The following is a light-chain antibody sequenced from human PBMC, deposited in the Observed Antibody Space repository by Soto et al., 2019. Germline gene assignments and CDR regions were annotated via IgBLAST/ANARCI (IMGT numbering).Light chain of an antibody. CDR3: LQDYNYPHT. J-gene: IGKJ4*01. CDR1: QDIEND. Sequence: AIQMTQSPYSLSASVGDRVTITCRASQDIENDLAWYQQKPGEAPKLLIYAASNLQSGVPSSFSGSGSGTDFTLTISSLQPEDFATYYCLQDYNYPHTFGGGTKVDIK. CDR2: AAS. V-gene: IGKV1-6*01.